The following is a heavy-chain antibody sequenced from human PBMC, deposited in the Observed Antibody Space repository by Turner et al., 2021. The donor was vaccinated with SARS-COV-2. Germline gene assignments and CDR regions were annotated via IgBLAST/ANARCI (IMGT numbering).Heavy chain of an antibody. J-gene: IGHJ3*02. D-gene: IGHD3-10*01. V-gene: IGHV3-23*01. CDR1: GFTFISYA. Sequence: EVQLLESGGGLVQPGGSLRLSCAASGFTFISYAMSWVRQAPGKGLEWVSAISGSGGSTYYADSVKGRVTISRDNSKNTLYLQMNSLRAEDTAVYYCAKVATSGSAFDIWGQGTMVTVSS. CDR2: ISGSGGST. CDR3: AKVATSGSAFDI.